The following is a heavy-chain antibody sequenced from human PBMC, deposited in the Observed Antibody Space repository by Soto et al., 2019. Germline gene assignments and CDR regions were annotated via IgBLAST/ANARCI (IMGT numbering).Heavy chain of an antibody. CDR3: AHTRPVYCSSTSCLPRSPADRLHW. CDR1: GFSLSTSGVG. J-gene: IGHJ2*01. CDR2: IYWNDDK. V-gene: IGHV2-5*01. Sequence: GSAPTPVNPTQTPPLTCTFSGFSLSTSGVGVCWIRQPPGKALEWLALIYWNDDKRYSPSLKSRLTITKDTSKNQVVLTMTNMDPVDTATYYCAHTRPVYCSSTSCLPRSPADRLHW. D-gene: IGHD2-2*01.